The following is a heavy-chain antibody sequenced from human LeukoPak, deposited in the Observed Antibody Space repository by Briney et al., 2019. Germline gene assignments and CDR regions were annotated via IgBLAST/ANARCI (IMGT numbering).Heavy chain of an antibody. CDR3: ARRLDYGDYALDP. Sequence: SVKVSCKASGGTFSSYAISWVRQAPGQGLEWMGGIIRIFGTANYAQKFQGRVTITADESTSTAYMELSSLRSEDTAVYYCARRLDYGDYALDPWGQGTLVTVSS. D-gene: IGHD4-17*01. V-gene: IGHV1-69*13. CDR2: IIRIFGTA. J-gene: IGHJ5*02. CDR1: GGTFSSYA.